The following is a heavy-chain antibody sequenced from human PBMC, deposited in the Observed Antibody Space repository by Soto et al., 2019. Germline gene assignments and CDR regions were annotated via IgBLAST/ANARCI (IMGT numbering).Heavy chain of an antibody. Sequence: ASVKVSCKASGYTFTSYYMHWVRQAPGQGLEWMGIINPSGGSTSYAQKFQGRVTMTRDTSTSTVYMELSSLRSEDTAVYYCARDGYDFWSGYPITYYYYYGMDVWGQGTTVTVSS. D-gene: IGHD3-3*01. CDR3: ARDGYDFWSGYPITYYYYYGMDV. CDR1: GYTFTSYY. J-gene: IGHJ6*02. V-gene: IGHV1-46*01. CDR2: INPSGGST.